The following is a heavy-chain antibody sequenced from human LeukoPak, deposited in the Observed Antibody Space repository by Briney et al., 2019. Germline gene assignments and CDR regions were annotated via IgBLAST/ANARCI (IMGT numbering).Heavy chain of an antibody. Sequence: GGSLRLSCAASGFTFSDYYMSWIRQVPGKGLEWVSYISSSGTTIYYADSVKGRFTISRDNAKNTLFLQMNSLRGEDTAVYYCAREQWLVFDYWGQGSLVTVSS. D-gene: IGHD6-19*01. V-gene: IGHV3-11*01. CDR1: GFTFSDYY. J-gene: IGHJ4*02. CDR2: ISSSGTTI. CDR3: AREQWLVFDY.